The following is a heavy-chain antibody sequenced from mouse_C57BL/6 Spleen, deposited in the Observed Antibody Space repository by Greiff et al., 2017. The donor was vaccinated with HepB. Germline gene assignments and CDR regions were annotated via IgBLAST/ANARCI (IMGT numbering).Heavy chain of an antibody. CDR2: IYPRSGNT. CDR3: AREILRSYYAMDY. V-gene: IGHV1-81*01. J-gene: IGHJ4*01. Sequence: VKLLESGAELARPGASVKLSCKASGYTFTSYGISWVKQRTGQGLEWIGEIYPRSGNTYYNEKFKGKATLTADKSSSTAYMELRILTSEDSAVYFCAREILRSYYAMDYWGQGTSVTVSS. CDR1: GYTFTSYG. D-gene: IGHD1-1*01.